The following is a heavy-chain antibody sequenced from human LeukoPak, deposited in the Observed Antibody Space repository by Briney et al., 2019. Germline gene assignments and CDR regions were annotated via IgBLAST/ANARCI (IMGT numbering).Heavy chain of an antibody. CDR2: ISAYNGNT. J-gene: IGHJ4*02. V-gene: IGHV1-18*01. CDR3: ARAPPIDYSSNFDY. CDR1: GYTFTSYG. Sequence: GASVKVSCKASGYTFTSYGISWVRQAPGQGLEWMGWISAYNGNTNYARKLQGRVTMTTDTSTSTAYMELRSLRSDDTAVYYCARAPPIDYSSNFDYWGQGTLVTVSS. D-gene: IGHD4-11*01.